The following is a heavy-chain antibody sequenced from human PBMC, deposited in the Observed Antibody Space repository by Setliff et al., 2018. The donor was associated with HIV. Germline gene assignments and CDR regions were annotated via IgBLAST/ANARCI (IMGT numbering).Heavy chain of an antibody. D-gene: IGHD6-13*01. CDR1: GGTFSDFR. CDR3: ARDKGIREAASLDY. V-gene: IGHV1-69*10. J-gene: IGHJ4*02. Sequence: GASVKVSCKASGGTFSDFRITWVRQAPGQGLEWMGEITPFVGITNYAQKFQGRVTISADESTATAYIELSSLTSQDTAVYYCARDKGIREAASLDYWGQGSLVTVS. CDR2: ITPFVGIT.